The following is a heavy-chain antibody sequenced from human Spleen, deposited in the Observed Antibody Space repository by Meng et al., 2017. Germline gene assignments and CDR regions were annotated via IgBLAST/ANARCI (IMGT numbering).Heavy chain of an antibody. D-gene: IGHD6-13*01. CDR3: ATGAAAADH. Sequence: GGSLRLSCAASGFIFSASDIHWVRQAPGKGLEWVGRIKRNSDGGTIDYAAPVKGRFTISRDDSKNTLYLQMDSLITEDTAVYFCATGAAAADHWGQGTLVTVSS. V-gene: IGHV3-15*01. CDR1: GFIFSASD. J-gene: IGHJ4*02. CDR2: IKRNSDGGTI.